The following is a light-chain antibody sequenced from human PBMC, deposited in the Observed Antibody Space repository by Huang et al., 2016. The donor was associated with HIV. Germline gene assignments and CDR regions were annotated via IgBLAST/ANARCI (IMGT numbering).Light chain of an antibody. CDR3: QQRTNWWT. Sequence: EIVLTQSPATLSLSPGERATLSCRASQGVGNDLAWYQQKPGQAPRRLIYDAINRATGIPARFSGGGSGTDFALTISSLEPEDFAVYYCQQRTNWWTFGQGTKVEIK. J-gene: IGKJ1*01. CDR2: DAI. CDR1: QGVGND. V-gene: IGKV3-11*01.